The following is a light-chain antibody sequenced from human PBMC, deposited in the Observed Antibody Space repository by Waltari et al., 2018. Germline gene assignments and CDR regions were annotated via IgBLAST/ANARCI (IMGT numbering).Light chain of an antibody. Sequence: QSVLTQPPSASGTPGQRVTISCSGSSSNIGSNTVNWYQQLPGTAPKPLIYSNNQRPPGVPDRFSGSKSGTSASLAISGLQSEDEADYYCAAWDDSLSALVFGGGTQLTVL. J-gene: IGLJ2*01. CDR3: AAWDDSLSALV. CDR1: SSNIGSNT. CDR2: SNN. V-gene: IGLV1-44*01.